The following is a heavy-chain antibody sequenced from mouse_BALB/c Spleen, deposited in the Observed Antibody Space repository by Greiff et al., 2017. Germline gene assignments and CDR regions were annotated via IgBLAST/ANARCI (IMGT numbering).Heavy chain of an antibody. CDR1: GFTFSSYT. D-gene: IGHD2-4*01. CDR3: ARRDYDDAMDY. J-gene: IGHJ4*01. V-gene: IGHV5-12-2*01. Sequence: EVKLVESGGGLVQPGGSLKLSCAASGFTFSSYTMSWVRQTPEKRLEWVAYISNGGGSTYYPDTVKGRFTISRDNAKNTLYLQMSSLKSEDTAMYYCARRDYDDAMDYWGQGTSVTVSS. CDR2: ISNGGGST.